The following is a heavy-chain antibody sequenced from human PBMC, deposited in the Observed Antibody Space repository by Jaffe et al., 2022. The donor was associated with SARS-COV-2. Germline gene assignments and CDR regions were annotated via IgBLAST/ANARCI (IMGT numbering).Heavy chain of an antibody. CDR2: IYWDDDK. Sequence: QITLKESGPTLVKPTQTLTLTCTFSGFSLSTSGVAVGWIRQPPGKAPEWLALIYWDDDKRYSPSLKSRLTITKDTSKNQVVLTMTNMEPVDTGIYYCAHRLGGGYFDPSAGNWFDPWGQGTLVTVSS. D-gene: IGHD3-9*01. J-gene: IGHJ5*02. CDR3: AHRLGGGYFDPSAGNWFDP. V-gene: IGHV2-5*02. CDR1: GFSLSTSGVA.